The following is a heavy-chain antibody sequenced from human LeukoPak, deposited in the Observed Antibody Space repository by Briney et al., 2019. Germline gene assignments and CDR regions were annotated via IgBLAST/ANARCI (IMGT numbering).Heavy chain of an antibody. CDR2: IYHSGST. V-gene: IGHV4-38-2*01. J-gene: IGHJ5*02. Sequence: PSETLSLTCAVSGYSISSGCYWGWIRQPPGKGLEWIGSIYHSGSTYYNPSLKSRVTISVDTSKNQFSLKLSSVTAADTAVYYCARRTGYYGSGRNGFDPWGQGTLVTVSS. CDR3: ARRTGYYGSGRNGFDP. CDR1: GYSISSGCY. D-gene: IGHD3-10*01.